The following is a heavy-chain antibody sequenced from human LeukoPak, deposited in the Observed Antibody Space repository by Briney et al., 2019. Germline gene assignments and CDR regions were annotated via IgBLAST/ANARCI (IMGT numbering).Heavy chain of an antibody. V-gene: IGHV3-74*01. CDR3: ARVSSSSWWALDY. J-gene: IGHJ4*02. CDR2: INTDGSST. D-gene: IGHD6-13*01. CDR1: GFTFSSYW. Sequence: GGSLRLSCAASGFTFSSYWMHWVRQAPGKGLVWVSRINTDGSSTSYADSVKGRFTISRDNAKNTLYLQMNSLRAEDTAVYSCARVSSSSWWALDYWGQGTLVTVSS.